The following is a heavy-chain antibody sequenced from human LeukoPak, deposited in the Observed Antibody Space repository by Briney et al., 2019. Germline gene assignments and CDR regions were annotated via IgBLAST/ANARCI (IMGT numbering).Heavy chain of an antibody. CDR1: GYSINSGYY. CDR2: IYYSGST. V-gene: IGHV4-38-2*02. D-gene: IGHD3-9*01. Sequence: SETLSLTCTVSGYSINSGYYWGWIRQPPGKGLEWIGSIYYSGSTYYNPSLKSRVTMSVDTSKNQFSLKLSSVTAADTAVYYCARDNRVLRYFDWSIDAFDIWGQGTMVTVSS. J-gene: IGHJ3*02. CDR3: ARDNRVLRYFDWSIDAFDI.